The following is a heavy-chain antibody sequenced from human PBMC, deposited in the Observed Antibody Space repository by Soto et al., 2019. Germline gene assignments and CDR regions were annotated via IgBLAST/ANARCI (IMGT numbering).Heavy chain of an antibody. CDR2: IYYSGST. V-gene: IGHV4-39*01. D-gene: IGHD6-19*01. J-gene: IGHJ4*02. Sequence: SETLSLTCTVSGGSISSSSYYWGWIRQPPGKGLEWIGSIYYSGSTYYNPSLKSRVTISVDTSKNQFSLKLSSVTAADTAVYYCATQWRVRRWYYFYYWGRGNLVTVS. CDR3: ATQWRVRRWYYFYY. CDR1: GGSISSSSYY.